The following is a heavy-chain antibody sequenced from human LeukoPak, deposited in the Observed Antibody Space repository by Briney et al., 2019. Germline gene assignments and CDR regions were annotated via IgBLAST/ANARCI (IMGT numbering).Heavy chain of an antibody. D-gene: IGHD3-10*01. Sequence: HAGGSLRLSCAASGFTFSSYGMNWVRQAPGKGLEWVSSISGGAGGAAYADSVKGRFTMSRDNSKNTLYLQMNSLRAEDTAVYYCAKDGGYGSGSYYPDYWGQGTLVTVSS. CDR1: GFTFSSYG. J-gene: IGHJ4*02. CDR3: AKDGGYGSGSYYPDY. V-gene: IGHV3-23*01. CDR2: ISGGAGGA.